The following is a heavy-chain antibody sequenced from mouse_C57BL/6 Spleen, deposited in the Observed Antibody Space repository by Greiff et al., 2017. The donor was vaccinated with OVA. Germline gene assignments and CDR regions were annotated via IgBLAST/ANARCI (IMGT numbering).Heavy chain of an antibody. J-gene: IGHJ1*03. V-gene: IGHV1-80*01. Sequence: VKLLESGAELVKPGASVKISCKASGYAFSSYWMNWVKQRPGKGLEWIGQIYPGDGDTNYNGKFKGKATLTADKSSSTAYMQLSSLTSEDSAVYFCARNHYSNPYWYFDVWGTGTTVTVSS. CDR2: IYPGDGDT. D-gene: IGHD2-5*01. CDR1: GYAFSSYW. CDR3: ARNHYSNPYWYFDV.